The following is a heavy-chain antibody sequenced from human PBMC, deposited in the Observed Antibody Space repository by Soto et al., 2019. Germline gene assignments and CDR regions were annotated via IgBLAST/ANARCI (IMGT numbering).Heavy chain of an antibody. Sequence: QVQLQESGPGLVKPSQTLSLTCTVSGGPISSGVYYWTWIRQFPGKGLEWIGYIYHSGSTYYNPSLKSRVAISVDTSKNQFSLKLNSVTAADTAVYYCARDRTYYGSGKYYFDYWGQGTLVTVSS. J-gene: IGHJ4*02. D-gene: IGHD3-10*01. V-gene: IGHV4-31*03. CDR2: IYHSGST. CDR1: GGPISSGVYY. CDR3: ARDRTYYGSGKYYFDY.